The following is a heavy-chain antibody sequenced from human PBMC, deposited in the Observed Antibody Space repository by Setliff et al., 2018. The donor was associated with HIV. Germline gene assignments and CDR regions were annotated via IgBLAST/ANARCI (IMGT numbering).Heavy chain of an antibody. Sequence: PSETLSLTCTVSGGSISSYYWSWIRQPAGKGLEWIGHIYISGSTNYNPSFNSRVTMSVDTSKNRFSLRLTSVTAADTAMYHCARDRSSGWSKDWFDTWGQGILVTVSS. D-gene: IGHD6-19*01. V-gene: IGHV4-4*07. CDR2: IYISGST. J-gene: IGHJ5*02. CDR3: ARDRSSGWSKDWFDT. CDR1: GGSISSYY.